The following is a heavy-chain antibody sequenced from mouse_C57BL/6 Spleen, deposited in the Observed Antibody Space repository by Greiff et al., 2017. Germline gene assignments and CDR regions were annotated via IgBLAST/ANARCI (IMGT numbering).Heavy chain of an antibody. CDR1: GYAFTNSL. J-gene: IGHJ3*01. D-gene: IGHD1-1*01. V-gene: IGHV1-54*01. Sequence: QVQLKESGAELVRPGTSVKVSCKASGYAFTNSLIEWVKQRPGQGLEWIGVINPGSGGTNYNEKFKGKATLTADKSSSTAYMQLSSLTSADSAVYFCARENTTVETWFAYWGQGTLVTVSA. CDR2: INPGSGGT. CDR3: ARENTTVETWFAY.